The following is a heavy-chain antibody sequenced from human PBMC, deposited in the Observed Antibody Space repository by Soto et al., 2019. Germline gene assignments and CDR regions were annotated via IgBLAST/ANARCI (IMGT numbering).Heavy chain of an antibody. CDR3: ARGGTTGVLDV. D-gene: IGHD3-16*01. Sequence: QVQLVESGGGVVQPGTSLRVSCVGSGFTFRSYVIHWVRQAPGKGLEWVALTSYDGSDRYYGNSGRGRSTVTSDNSRNIVDISRGGVSPEDTACYYCARGGTTGVLDVWGQGTLVSVSS. CDR2: TSYDGSDR. J-gene: IGHJ4*02. CDR1: GFTFRSYV. V-gene: IGHV3-30*19.